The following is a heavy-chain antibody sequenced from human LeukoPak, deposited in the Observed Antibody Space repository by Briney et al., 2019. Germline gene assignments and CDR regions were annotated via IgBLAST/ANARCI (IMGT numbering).Heavy chain of an antibody. CDR3: AKAYVLGYFAWLLPLYY. CDR2: ISGSGGST. J-gene: IGHJ4*02. Sequence: GGSLRLSCAASGFTFSSYAMSWVRQAPGKGLEWVSAISGSGGSTYYADSVKGRFTISRDNSKNTLYLQMNSLRAEDTAVYYCAKAYVLGYFAWLLPLYYWGQGPLVTVSS. V-gene: IGHV3-23*01. D-gene: IGHD3-9*01. CDR1: GFTFSSYA.